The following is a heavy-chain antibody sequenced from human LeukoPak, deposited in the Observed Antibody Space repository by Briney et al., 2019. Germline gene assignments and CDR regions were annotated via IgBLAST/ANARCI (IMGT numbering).Heavy chain of an antibody. CDR3: AREVGSGWYYFDY. Sequence: SVKVSCKASGGTFSSYAISWVRQAPGQGLEWMGRIIPIFGTANYAQKFQGRITITTDESTSTAYMELSSLRSEDTAVYYCAREVGSGWYYFDYWGQGTLVTVSS. CDR2: IIPIFGTA. CDR1: GGTFSSYA. V-gene: IGHV1-69*05. D-gene: IGHD6-19*01. J-gene: IGHJ4*02.